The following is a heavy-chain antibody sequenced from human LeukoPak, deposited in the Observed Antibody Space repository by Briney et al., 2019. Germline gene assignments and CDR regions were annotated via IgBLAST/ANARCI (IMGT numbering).Heavy chain of an antibody. V-gene: IGHV3-30*02. D-gene: IGHD3-10*01. Sequence: PGGSLRLSCAASGFTFSSYGMHWVRQAPGKGLEWVAFIRYDGSNKYYADSVKGRFTISRDNSKNTLYLQMSSLRAEDTAVYYCAKGPVVRGDTVILKTGEKGALDYWGQGTLVTVSS. CDR2: IRYDGSNK. CDR1: GFTFSSYG. CDR3: AKGPVVRGDTVILKTGEKGALDY. J-gene: IGHJ4*02.